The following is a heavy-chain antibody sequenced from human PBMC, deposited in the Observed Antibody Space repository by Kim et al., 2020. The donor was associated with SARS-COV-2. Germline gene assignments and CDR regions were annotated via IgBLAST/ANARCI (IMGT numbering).Heavy chain of an antibody. J-gene: IGHJ6*02. CDR1: GYSFTSYW. CDR2: IYPGDSDT. Sequence: GESLKISCKGSGYSFTSYWIGWVRQMPGKGLEWMGIIYPGDSDTRYSPSFQGQVTISADKSISTAYLQWSSLKASDTAMYYCSRLGYGSGSYYNYYYYGMDVWGQETTVTVSS. CDR3: SRLGYGSGSYYNYYYYGMDV. V-gene: IGHV5-51*01. D-gene: IGHD3-10*01.